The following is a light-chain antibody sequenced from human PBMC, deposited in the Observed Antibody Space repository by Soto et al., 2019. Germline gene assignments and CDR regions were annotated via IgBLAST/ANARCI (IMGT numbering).Light chain of an antibody. CDR3: QQYNKWPLT. V-gene: IGKV3-15*01. J-gene: IGKJ5*01. CDR1: QTVGSN. CDR2: QSS. Sequence: VMSQSPATLSVSPGERVTLSCRASQTVGSNLAWYQQKPGQAPSLLIYQSSTRATGVPARFGGSGSGTEFTLTISSLQSEDFAVYYCQQYNKWPLTFGQGTRLEIK.